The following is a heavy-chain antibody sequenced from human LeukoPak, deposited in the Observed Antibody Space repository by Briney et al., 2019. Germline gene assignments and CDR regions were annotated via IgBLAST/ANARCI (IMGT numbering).Heavy chain of an antibody. J-gene: IGHJ4*02. CDR3: ARHTSPDGGQYYYDSSGYYNAIMD. Sequence: GESLKISCKGSGYSFTRNWIGWVRQMPGKGLEWMGIIHPGESDTRYSPSFQGQVTISVDRSISTAYLQWSTLKASDTAMYYCARHTSPDGGQYYYDSSGYYNAIMDWGQGTLVTVSS. CDR1: GYSFTRNW. D-gene: IGHD3-22*01. CDR2: IHPGESDT. V-gene: IGHV5-51*01.